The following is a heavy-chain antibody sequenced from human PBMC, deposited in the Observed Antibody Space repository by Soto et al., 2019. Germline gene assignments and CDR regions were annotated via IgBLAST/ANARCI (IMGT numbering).Heavy chain of an antibody. J-gene: IGHJ3*01. CDR2: LYDVDGS. D-gene: IGHD1-1*01. CDR3: ATWHEREHAYDV. CDR1: GLTVSGKKY. V-gene: IGHV3-53*01. Sequence: VGSLRLSCAASGLTVSGKKYVAWVRQAPGKGLEWVSALYDVDGSFYSDSVKGRFTTSSDGSKTTVYLQMNDLRPADTAVYYCATWHEREHAYDVWGQGTTVTVSS.